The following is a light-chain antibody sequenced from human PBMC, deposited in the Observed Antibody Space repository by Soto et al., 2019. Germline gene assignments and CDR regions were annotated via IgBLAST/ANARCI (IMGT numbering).Light chain of an antibody. CDR3: QKYNSAPRA. CDR2: DAS. V-gene: IGKV1-27*01. Sequence: DIQMTQSPSSLSASVGDRVTITCRASQGISNFLAWYQQKPGKVPKLLIYDASTLQSGVPSRFSGSGSGTDFTLTISSLQPEDGETYDCQKYNSAPRAFGQGTKVEIK. CDR1: QGISNF. J-gene: IGKJ1*01.